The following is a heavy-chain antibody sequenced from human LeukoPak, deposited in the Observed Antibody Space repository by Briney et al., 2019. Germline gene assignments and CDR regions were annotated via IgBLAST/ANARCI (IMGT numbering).Heavy chain of an antibody. V-gene: IGHV3-33*01. CDR3: ARETAEMARGSVYFDY. Sequence: GGSLRLSCAASGLTFSSYDMHWVRQAPGKGLEWVAVTWYDGSKEYYADSVKGRFTISRDTSKNTLDLQMNSLRPEDSAVYYCARETAEMARGSVYFDYWGQGTLVTVSS. D-gene: IGHD5-24*01. J-gene: IGHJ4*02. CDR1: GLTFSSYD. CDR2: TWYDGSKE.